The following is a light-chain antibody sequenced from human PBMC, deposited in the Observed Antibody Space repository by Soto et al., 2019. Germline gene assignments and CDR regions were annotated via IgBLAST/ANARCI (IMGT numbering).Light chain of an antibody. Sequence: QSVLTQPASVSGSPGQSGTISCTGTSSDVGGYDYVSWYQQLPGKAPKLLIYDVNNRPSGVSHRFSGSKSGNTASLTISGLQAEDEADYYCSSYTGSSTFVFGTGTKVTVL. V-gene: IGLV2-14*01. CDR2: DVN. J-gene: IGLJ1*01. CDR1: SSDVGGYDY. CDR3: SSYTGSSTFV.